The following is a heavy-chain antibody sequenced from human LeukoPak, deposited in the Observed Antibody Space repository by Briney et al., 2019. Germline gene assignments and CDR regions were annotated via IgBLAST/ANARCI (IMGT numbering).Heavy chain of an antibody. V-gene: IGHV4-59*01. J-gene: IGHJ6*02. CDR3: ARTGGDCSSGLCYYAMDV. CDR1: GGSLSGSH. CDR2: IHYTGST. Sequence: SETLSLTCLVSGGSLSGSHWSWIRQPPGKGLEWMGYIHYTGSTDYNPYLRSRVTLSIDMSKNQFSLRLSSVTAADTAVYYCARTGGDCSSGLCYYAMDVWGQGTTVTVS. D-gene: IGHD2-21*02.